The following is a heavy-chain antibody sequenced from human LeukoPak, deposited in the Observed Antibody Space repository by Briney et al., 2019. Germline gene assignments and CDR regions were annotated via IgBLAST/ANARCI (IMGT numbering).Heavy chain of an antibody. J-gene: IGHJ4*02. D-gene: IGHD5-24*01. V-gene: IGHV3-43*02. Sequence: TGGSLRLSCAASGFTFDDYAMHWVRHAPGKGLEWVSLISGDGGSTYYADSVKGRFTISRDNSKNSLYLQMNSLRTEDTALYYCAKDRWEMATVTYFDYWGQGTLVTVSS. CDR2: ISGDGGST. CDR3: AKDRWEMATVTYFDY. CDR1: GFTFDDYA.